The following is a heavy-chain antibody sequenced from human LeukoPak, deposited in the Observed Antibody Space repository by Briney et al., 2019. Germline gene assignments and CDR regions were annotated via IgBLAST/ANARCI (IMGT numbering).Heavy chain of an antibody. J-gene: IGHJ4*02. Sequence: PGGSLRLSCAASGFTFSSYGMNWVRQAPGKGLEWVSYISTSGSTIYYADSVKGRFTISRDNAKKSLYLQMNSLRAEDTAVYYCASKYSSSWDGDYWGQGTLVTVSS. CDR3: ASKYSSSWDGDY. CDR1: GFTFSSYG. CDR2: ISTSGSTI. V-gene: IGHV3-48*03. D-gene: IGHD6-13*01.